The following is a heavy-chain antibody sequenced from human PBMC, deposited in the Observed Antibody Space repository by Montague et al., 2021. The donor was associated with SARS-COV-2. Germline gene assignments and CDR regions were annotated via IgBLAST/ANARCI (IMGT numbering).Heavy chain of an antibody. CDR3: AKGYSGTYDEYFDL. CDR2: INWNSNSI. CDR1: GFTFGDYA. D-gene: IGHD1-26*01. J-gene: IGHJ2*01. V-gene: IGHV3-9*01. Sequence: LRLSCAASGFTFGDYAMHWVRQAPGKGLEWVSGINWNSNSIGYADSVKGRFTISRDNAKNSLYLQMNSLRAEDTALYYCAKGYSGTYDEYFDLWGRGTLVTVSS.